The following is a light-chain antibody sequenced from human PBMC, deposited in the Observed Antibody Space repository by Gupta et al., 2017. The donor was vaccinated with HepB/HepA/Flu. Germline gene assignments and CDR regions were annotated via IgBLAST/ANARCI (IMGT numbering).Light chain of an antibody. CDR2: YES. J-gene: IGKJ5*01. V-gene: IGKV3-11*01. Sequence: EIVSTQSPATLSLSPGERATLSYRASQSVSSYLAGYQQKPSQAPRLLIYYESIRSTGILARFIGSGSGTDFSLTISSLEPEDFAVYYCQQRSNCPPVTFGQGTRLEIK. CDR1: QSVSSY. CDR3: QQRSNCPPVT.